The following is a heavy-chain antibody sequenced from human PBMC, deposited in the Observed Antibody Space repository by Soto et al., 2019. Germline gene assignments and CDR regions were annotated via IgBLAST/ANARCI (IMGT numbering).Heavy chain of an antibody. Sequence: SVKVSCNAPGDTFTSYYMHWVRQAPGHGLEWMGVINPNGGSTRFAQKFQGRVTMTSDTSTSTVYMELRGLTSEDTAVYYCATGAAYYYDTSRYWGQGTLVTVSS. J-gene: IGHJ4*02. CDR3: ATGAAYYYDTSRY. D-gene: IGHD3-22*01. CDR1: GDTFTSYY. V-gene: IGHV1-46*01. CDR2: INPNGGST.